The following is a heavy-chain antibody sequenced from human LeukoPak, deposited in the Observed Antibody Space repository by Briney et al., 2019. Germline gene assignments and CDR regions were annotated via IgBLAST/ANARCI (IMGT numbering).Heavy chain of an antibody. Sequence: PSETLSLTCAVSGGSISSGDYSWSWIRQPPGKGLKWIGYIYHSGRTYYNPSLKSRVTISIDRSKNQFSLKLSSVTAADTAVYYCARDLLWFGEAYFDYWGQGTLATVSS. CDR2: IYHSGRT. J-gene: IGHJ4*02. CDR1: GGSISSGDYS. D-gene: IGHD3-10*01. CDR3: ARDLLWFGEAYFDY. V-gene: IGHV4-30-2*01.